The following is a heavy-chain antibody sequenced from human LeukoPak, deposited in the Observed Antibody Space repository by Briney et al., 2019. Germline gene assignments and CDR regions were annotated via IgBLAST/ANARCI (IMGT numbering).Heavy chain of an antibody. D-gene: IGHD3-16*01. J-gene: IGHJ4*02. V-gene: IGHV1-18*01. CDR1: GYTFTSYG. CDR2: ISGYNGDT. Sequence: ASVKVSCKASGYTFTSYGISWVRQAPGQGLEWMGWISGYNGDTNYAQKFQGRVTMTTDTSTNTVYMDLRRLRSDDTAVYYCARNWGAGHPINFDYWGQGTLVTVSS. CDR3: ARNWGAGHPINFDY.